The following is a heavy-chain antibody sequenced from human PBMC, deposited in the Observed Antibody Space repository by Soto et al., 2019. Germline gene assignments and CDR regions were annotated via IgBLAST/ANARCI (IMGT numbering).Heavy chain of an antibody. CDR1: GGSISSSSYY. V-gene: IGHV4-39*01. Sequence: PSETLSLTCTVSGGSISSSSYYWGWIRQPPGKGLEWIGSIYYSGSTYYNPSLKSRVTISVDTSKNQFSLKLSSVTAADTAVYYCARLISRWVIDPWGQGTFVTVSS. D-gene: IGHD6-13*01. CDR2: IYYSGST. CDR3: ARLISRWVIDP. J-gene: IGHJ5*01.